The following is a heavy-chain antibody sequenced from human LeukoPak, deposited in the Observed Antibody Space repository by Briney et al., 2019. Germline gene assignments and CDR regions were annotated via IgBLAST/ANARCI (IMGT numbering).Heavy chain of an antibody. J-gene: IGHJ5*02. CDR1: GFTFSSYG. Sequence: PGRSLRLSCAASGFTFSSYGMHWVRQAPGKGLEWVAVISYDGSNKYYADSVKGRFTISRDNSKNTLYLQMNSLRAEDTAVYYCAKSLRNWFDPWGQGTLVTVSS. CDR3: AKSLRNWFDP. CDR2: ISYDGSNK. V-gene: IGHV3-30*18. D-gene: IGHD3-16*01.